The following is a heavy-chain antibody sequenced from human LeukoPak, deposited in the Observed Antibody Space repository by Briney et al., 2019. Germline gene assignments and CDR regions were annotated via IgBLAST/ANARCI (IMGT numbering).Heavy chain of an antibody. CDR3: GRIQPYYFDY. CDR1: GFTFSNYN. V-gene: IGHV4-34*08. Sequence: GTLRLSCAASGFTFSNYNMNWVRHAPGKGLEWIGEINHSGSTNYNPSLKSRVTISVDTSKNQFSLKLSSVTAADTAVYYCGRIQPYYFDYWGQGTLVTVSS. J-gene: IGHJ4*02. CDR2: INHSGST. D-gene: IGHD5-18*01.